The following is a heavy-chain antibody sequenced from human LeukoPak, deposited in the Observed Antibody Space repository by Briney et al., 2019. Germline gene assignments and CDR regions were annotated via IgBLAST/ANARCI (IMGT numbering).Heavy chain of an antibody. D-gene: IGHD6-19*01. Sequence: ASVKVSCKASGGTFSSYAISWVRQAPGQGLEWMGGIIPIFGTANYAQKFQGRVTITADESTSTAYMELSSLGSEDTAVYYCARDRGLYSSGWYAFDIWGQGTMVTVSS. CDR2: IIPIFGTA. CDR3: ARDRGLYSSGWYAFDI. CDR1: GGTFSSYA. J-gene: IGHJ3*02. V-gene: IGHV1-69*01.